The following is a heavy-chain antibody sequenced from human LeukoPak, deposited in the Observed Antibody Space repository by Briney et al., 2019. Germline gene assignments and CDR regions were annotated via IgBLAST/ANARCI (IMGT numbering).Heavy chain of an antibody. CDR3: ASRDSSGWYYY. J-gene: IGHJ4*02. V-gene: IGHV4-61*01. D-gene: IGHD6-19*01. Sequence: SETLSLTCTVSGGSVSRGSYYWSWIRQPPGKGLEWIGYIYYSGSTNYNPSLKSRVTISVDTSKNQFSLKLSSVTAADTAVYYCASRDSSGWYYYWGQGTLVTVSS. CDR1: GGSVSRGSYY. CDR2: IYYSGST.